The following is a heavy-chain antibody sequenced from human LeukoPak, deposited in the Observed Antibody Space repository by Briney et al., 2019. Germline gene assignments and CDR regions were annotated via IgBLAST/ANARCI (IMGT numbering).Heavy chain of an antibody. CDR1: GFTFSSYA. Sequence: GGSLRLSCAASGFTFSSYAMNWVRQAPGKGLEWVSSMSGSGSSTYYADSVKGRFTISRDNFKNTLYLQINSLRAEDTAVYYCAKGNGDSCYSVYDFWGQGTLVTVSS. CDR3: AKGNGDSCYSVYDF. CDR2: MSGSGSST. D-gene: IGHD2-15*01. J-gene: IGHJ4*02. V-gene: IGHV3-23*01.